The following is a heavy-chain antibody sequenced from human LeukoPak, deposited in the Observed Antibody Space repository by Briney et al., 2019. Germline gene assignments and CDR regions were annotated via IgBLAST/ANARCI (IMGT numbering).Heavy chain of an antibody. Sequence: SETLSLTCTVSGGSITSYYWTWIRQPPGKGLEWIGFIYGDGSTKYNPSLKSRVTMSVDTSKNQFSLKLSSATAADTAVYYCARVSAVAVYLDYWGQGILVTVSS. CDR3: ARVSAVAVYLDY. D-gene: IGHD6-19*01. V-gene: IGHV4-59*12. CDR1: GGSITSYY. CDR2: IYGDGST. J-gene: IGHJ4*02.